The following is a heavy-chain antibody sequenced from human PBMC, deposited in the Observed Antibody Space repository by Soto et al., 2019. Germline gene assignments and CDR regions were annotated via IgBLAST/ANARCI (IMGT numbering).Heavy chain of an antibody. Sequence: GSLRLSCAASGFTFSSYAMSWVRQAPGKGLEWVSAISGSGGSTYYADSVKGRFTISRDNSKNTLYLQMNSLRAEDTAVYYCAKDSSRNSRSLLWFGELLPYYYYGMDVWGQGTTVTVSS. CDR2: ISGSGGST. CDR1: GFTFSSYA. V-gene: IGHV3-23*01. CDR3: AKDSSRNSRSLLWFGELLPYYYYGMDV. D-gene: IGHD3-10*01. J-gene: IGHJ6*02.